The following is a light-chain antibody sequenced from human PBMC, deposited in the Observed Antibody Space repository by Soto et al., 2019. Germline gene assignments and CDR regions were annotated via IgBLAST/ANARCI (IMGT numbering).Light chain of an antibody. V-gene: IGKV3-20*01. CDR2: DAS. J-gene: IGKJ1*01. CDR3: QQYGSIPWT. CDR1: ESVVSSY. Sequence: EIVLTQSPGTLSLSPGERATLSCRATESVVSSYLAWYQLKPGQAPRLLIYDASSRATGIPDRFSGSGSGTDFTLTISRLEPEDFAVYYCQQYGSIPWTFGQGTQGGYQ.